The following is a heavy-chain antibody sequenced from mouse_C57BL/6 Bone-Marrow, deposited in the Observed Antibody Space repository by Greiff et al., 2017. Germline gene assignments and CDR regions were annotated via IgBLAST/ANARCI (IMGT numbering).Heavy chain of an antibody. CDR3: ARVRGAVVRFPFAY. Sequence: EVKLVESGGGLVKPGGSLKLSCAASGFTFSSYAMSWVRQTPEKRLEWVATISDGGSYTYYPDNVKGRFTISRDNAKNNLYLQMSHLKSEDTAMYYCARVRGAVVRFPFAYWGQGTLVTVSA. CDR1: GFTFSSYA. D-gene: IGHD1-1*01. J-gene: IGHJ3*01. V-gene: IGHV5-4*03. CDR2: ISDGGSYT.